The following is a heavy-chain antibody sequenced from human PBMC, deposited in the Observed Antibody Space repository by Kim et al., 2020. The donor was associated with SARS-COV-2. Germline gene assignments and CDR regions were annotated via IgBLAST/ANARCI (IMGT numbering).Heavy chain of an antibody. Sequence: GGSLRLSCEGSGFTFRSYWMSWVRQAPGKGLEWVANINQDGSEKYYVDAVKGRFTISRENGKNSLYLQMNRLRAEDTAVYFCARGRGAGTGYWGQGILVTV. J-gene: IGHJ4*02. V-gene: IGHV3-7*01. D-gene: IGHD6-19*01. CDR1: GFTFRSYW. CDR2: INQDGSEK. CDR3: ARGRGAGTGY.